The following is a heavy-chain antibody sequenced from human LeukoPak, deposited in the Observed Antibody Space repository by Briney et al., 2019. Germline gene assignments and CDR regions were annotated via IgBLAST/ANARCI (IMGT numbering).Heavy chain of an antibody. V-gene: IGHV3-33*08. CDR3: ARDFTNIRGGGYFDN. CDR1: GFTFPNYE. CDR2: IWFDGGKI. Sequence: GGSLRLSCAASGFTFPNYEMHWVRQAPGKGLEWVAVIWFDGGKIYYADSVKGRFTISRDNSKNTLYLQMNSLRAEDTAVYHCARDFTNIRGGGYFDNWGQGTLVTVSS. J-gene: IGHJ4*02. D-gene: IGHD2-15*01.